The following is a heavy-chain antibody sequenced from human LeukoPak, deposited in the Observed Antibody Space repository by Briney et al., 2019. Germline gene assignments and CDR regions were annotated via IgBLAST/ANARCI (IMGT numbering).Heavy chain of an antibody. V-gene: IGHV1-18*01. J-gene: IGHJ3*02. CDR1: GYTFTSYG. CDR2: ISAYNGNT. D-gene: IGHD5-12*01. Sequence: ASVKVSCKASGYTFTSYGISWVRQAPGQGLEWMGWISAYNGNTNYAQKLQGRVTMTTDTSTSTAYMELRSLRSDDTAVYYCASGGSIGGYDLADDAFDIWGQGTMVTVSS. CDR3: ASGGSIGGYDLADDAFDI.